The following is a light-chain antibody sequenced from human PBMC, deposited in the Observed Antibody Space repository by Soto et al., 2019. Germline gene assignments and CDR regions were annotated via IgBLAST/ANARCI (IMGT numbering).Light chain of an antibody. J-gene: IGKJ4*01. CDR3: QQRYKWPPIT. Sequence: EILLTQSPATLSLSPGERATLSCRASQNVSFYLAWYQQKPGQAPRLLIYDTSNRATGIPPRFSGSGSGTDFTLTISSLEPEDFAVYYCQQRYKWPPITFGGGTKVEIK. CDR1: QNVSFY. V-gene: IGKV3-11*01. CDR2: DTS.